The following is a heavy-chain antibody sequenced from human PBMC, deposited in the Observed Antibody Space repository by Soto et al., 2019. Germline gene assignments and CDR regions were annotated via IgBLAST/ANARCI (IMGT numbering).Heavy chain of an antibody. Sequence: PSETLSLTCAVYGGSFSGYYWSWIRQPPGKGLEWIGEINHSGSTNYNPSLKSRVTISVDTSKNQFSLKLSSVTAADTAVYYCARGPLELWFGELLSDFDYRGQGTLVTVSS. CDR3: ARGPLELWFGELLSDFDY. CDR1: GGSFSGYY. J-gene: IGHJ4*02. V-gene: IGHV4-34*01. CDR2: INHSGST. D-gene: IGHD3-10*01.